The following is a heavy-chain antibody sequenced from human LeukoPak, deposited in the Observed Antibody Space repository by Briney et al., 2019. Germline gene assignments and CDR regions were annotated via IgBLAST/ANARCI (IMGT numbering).Heavy chain of an antibody. CDR3: ARESVYCSGGSCYSPYYGMDV. D-gene: IGHD2-15*01. CDR1: GGSISSGSYY. V-gene: IGHV4-61*02. CDR2: IYTSGST. J-gene: IGHJ6*02. Sequence: SETLSLTCTVSGGSISSGSYYWSWIRQPAGRGLEWIGRIYTSGSTNYNPPFKSRVTISVDTSKNQFSLKLSSVTAADTAVYYCARESVYCSGGSCYSPYYGMDVWGQGTTVTVSS.